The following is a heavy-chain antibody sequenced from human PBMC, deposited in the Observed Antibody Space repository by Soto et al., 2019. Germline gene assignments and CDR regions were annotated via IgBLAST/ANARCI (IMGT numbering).Heavy chain of an antibody. Sequence: QVQLVESGGGLVKPGGSLRLSCAASGFTFSDYYMSWIRQAPGKGLEWVSYISSSSSYTNYADSVKGRFTISRDNAKNSLYLQMSSLRAEDTAVYYCARGGGDCSSTSCYSWYYGMDVWGQGTTVTVSS. V-gene: IGHV3-11*06. CDR2: ISSSSSYT. CDR1: GFTFSDYY. D-gene: IGHD2-2*01. CDR3: ARGGGDCSSTSCYSWYYGMDV. J-gene: IGHJ6*02.